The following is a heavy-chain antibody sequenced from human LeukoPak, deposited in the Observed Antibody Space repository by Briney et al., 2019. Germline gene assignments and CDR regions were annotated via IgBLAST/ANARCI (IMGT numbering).Heavy chain of an antibody. V-gene: IGHV1-18*01. CDR1: GYTFTSYG. Sequence: GASVKVSCKASGYTFTSYGISWVRQAPGQGLEWMGWISAYNGNTNYAQKLQGRVTMTTDTSTSTAYMELRNLRSNDTAVYYCARRELLGGNWFDPWGQGTLVTVSS. J-gene: IGHJ5*02. CDR3: ARRELLGGNWFDP. D-gene: IGHD1-7*01. CDR2: ISAYNGNT.